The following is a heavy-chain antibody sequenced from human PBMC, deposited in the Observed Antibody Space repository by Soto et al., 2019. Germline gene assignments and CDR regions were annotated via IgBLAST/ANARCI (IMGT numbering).Heavy chain of an antibody. CDR1: GFTFSSYW. CDR3: SMPQDETYYYDSSGYFFQGGAFDI. J-gene: IGHJ3*02. V-gene: IGHV3-74*01. CDR2: INSDGSST. Sequence: GGSLRLSCAASGFTFSSYWMHWVRQAPGKGLVWVSRINSDGSSTSYADSVKGRFTISRDNAKNTLYLQMNSLRAEDTAVYYCSMPQDETYYYDSSGYFFQGGAFDIWGQGTMVTVSS. D-gene: IGHD3-22*01.